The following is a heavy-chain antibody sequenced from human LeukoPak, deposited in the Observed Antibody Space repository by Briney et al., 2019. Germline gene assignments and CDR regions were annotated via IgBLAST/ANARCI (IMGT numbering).Heavy chain of an antibody. Sequence: PGRSLRLSCAASGFTFSSYGMHWVRQAPGKGLEWVAVIWYDGSNKYYADSVKGRFTISRDNSKNTLYLQMNSLRAEDTAVYYCARDLGSGGNSGGWFDPWGQGTLVTVSS. CDR3: ARDLGSGGNSGGWFDP. CDR1: GFTFSSYG. V-gene: IGHV3-33*01. D-gene: IGHD4-23*01. CDR2: IWYDGSNK. J-gene: IGHJ5*02.